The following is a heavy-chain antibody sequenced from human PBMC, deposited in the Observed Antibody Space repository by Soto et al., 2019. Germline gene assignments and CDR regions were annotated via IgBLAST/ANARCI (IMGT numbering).Heavy chain of an antibody. J-gene: IGHJ4*02. Sequence: PSETLSLTCIVSGGSISSGDYYWSWIRQPPGKGLEWIGYIYYSGSTYYNPSLKSRVTISVDTSKNQFSLKLSSVTAADTAVYYCVGLHGNNFPSDYRGQGTLVTVSS. CDR3: VGLHGNNFPSDY. D-gene: IGHD1-20*01. V-gene: IGHV4-30-4*01. CDR1: GGSISSGDYY. CDR2: IYYSGST.